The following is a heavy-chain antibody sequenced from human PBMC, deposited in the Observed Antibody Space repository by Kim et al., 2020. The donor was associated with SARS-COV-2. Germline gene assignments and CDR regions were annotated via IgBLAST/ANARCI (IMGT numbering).Heavy chain of an antibody. CDR3: AREGRWHDYQDYRFDP. Sequence: GGSLRLSCAASGFTFSSYSMNWVRQAPGKGLEWVSYISSSSSTIYYADSVKGRFTISRDNAKNSLYLQMNSLRDEDTAVYYCAREGRWHDYQDYRFDPWGQGTLVTVSS. CDR2: ISSSSSTI. J-gene: IGHJ5*02. D-gene: IGHD4-17*01. V-gene: IGHV3-48*02. CDR1: GFTFSSYS.